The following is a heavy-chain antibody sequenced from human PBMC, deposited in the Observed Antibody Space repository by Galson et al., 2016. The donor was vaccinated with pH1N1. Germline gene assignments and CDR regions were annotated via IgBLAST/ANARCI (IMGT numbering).Heavy chain of an antibody. CDR2: VIPVFGTT. J-gene: IGHJ3*02. D-gene: IGHD3-9*01. Sequence: SVKVSCKAFGGTFSSYAITRVRQAPGQGLEWMGGVIPVFGTTNYAPKFQGRVTITAGESMSTVYMELSSLRSDDTAVYYCAKAGAVLRYFDWLFDAFDIWGQGTMVAVSS. V-gene: IGHV1-69*13. CDR1: GGTFSSYA. CDR3: AKAGAVLRYFDWLFDAFDI.